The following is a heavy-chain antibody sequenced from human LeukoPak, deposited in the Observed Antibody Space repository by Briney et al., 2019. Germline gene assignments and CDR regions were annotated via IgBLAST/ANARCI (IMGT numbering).Heavy chain of an antibody. CDR3: ARSMLHYYYYGMDV. D-gene: IGHD2-8*01. V-gene: IGHV4-34*01. Sequence: SETLSLTCAVYGGSFSGYYWSWIRQPPGKGLEWIGGINHSGSTNYNPSLKSRVTISVDTSKNQFSLKLSSVTAADTAVYYCARSMLHYYYYGMDVWGQGTTVTVSS. J-gene: IGHJ6*02. CDR2: INHSGST. CDR1: GGSFSGYY.